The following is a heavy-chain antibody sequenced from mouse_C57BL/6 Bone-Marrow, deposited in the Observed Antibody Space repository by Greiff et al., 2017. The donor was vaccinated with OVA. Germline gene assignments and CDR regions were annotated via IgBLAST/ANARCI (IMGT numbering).Heavy chain of an antibody. CDR2: INPGSGGT. CDR1: GYAFTNYL. V-gene: IGHV1-54*01. D-gene: IGHD2-12*01. J-gene: IGHJ4*01. CDR3: AKLGLLYRYAMDY. Sequence: QVQLKESGAELVRPGTSVKVSCKASGYAFTNYLIAWVKQRPGQGLEWIGVINPGSGGTNYNEKFKGKATLTADKSSSTAYMQLSSLTSEDSAVYFCAKLGLLYRYAMDYWGQGTSVTVSS.